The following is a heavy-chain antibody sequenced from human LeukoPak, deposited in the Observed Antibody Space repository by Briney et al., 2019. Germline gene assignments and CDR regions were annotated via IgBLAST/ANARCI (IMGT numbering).Heavy chain of an antibody. CDR3: ARADPLRYYGMDV. CDR1: GDSISNYY. D-gene: IGHD3-16*01. V-gene: IGHV4-59*01. Sequence: SETLSLTCTVSGDSISNYYWTWIRQPPGKGLEWIGCISYSGSANYNPSLESRITISADTSKNQFSLKLSSVTAADTAVYYCARADPLRYYGMDVWGQGTTVTVSS. J-gene: IGHJ6*02. CDR2: ISYSGSA.